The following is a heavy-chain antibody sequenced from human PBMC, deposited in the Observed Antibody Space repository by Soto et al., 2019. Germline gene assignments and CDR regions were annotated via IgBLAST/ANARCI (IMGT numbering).Heavy chain of an antibody. Sequence: QVQLRESGPGMVRPSGTLSLTCAVSGTSISSTFWWTWVRQPPGKALEWIGEIYHSGSTKYNPSLKSAFSSSVDKYNSQFPLELRSVTAADTALYYCAPLPPRIVDVNTEIPTCGQGILVTVSS. CDR1: GTSISSTFW. CDR3: APLPPRIVDVNTEIPT. V-gene: IGHV4-4*02. D-gene: IGHD2-15*01. CDR2: IYHSGST. J-gene: IGHJ5*02.